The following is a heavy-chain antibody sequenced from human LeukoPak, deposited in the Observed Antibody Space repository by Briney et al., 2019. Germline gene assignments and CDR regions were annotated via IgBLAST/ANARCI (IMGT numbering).Heavy chain of an antibody. CDR2: IYSGGST. D-gene: IGHD1-26*01. CDR1: GFTVSTNY. J-gene: IGHJ4*02. Sequence: GGSLRLSCAASGFTVSTNYMSWVRQAPGKGLEWVSVIYSGGSTYYADSVKGRFTISRDNSKNTLYLQMNNLRAEDTAVYYCARILYSGSYYFDYWGQGTLVTVSS. V-gene: IGHV3-66*01. CDR3: ARILYSGSYYFDY.